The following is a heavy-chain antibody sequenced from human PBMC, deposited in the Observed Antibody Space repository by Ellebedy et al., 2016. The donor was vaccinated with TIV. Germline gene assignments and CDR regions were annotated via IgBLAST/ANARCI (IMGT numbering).Heavy chain of an antibody. CDR3: ARDPYNWNGPFDY. CDR2: ISTIT. D-gene: IGHD1-20*01. CDR1: GFTFSTYS. J-gene: IGHJ4*02. V-gene: IGHV3-21*01. Sequence: GESLKISCAASGFTFSTYSLNWVRQAPGKGLEWVSSISTITNYADSVKGRFTISRDNAKSTLYLQMNSLRAEDTAVYYCARDPYNWNGPFDYWGQGTLVTVSS.